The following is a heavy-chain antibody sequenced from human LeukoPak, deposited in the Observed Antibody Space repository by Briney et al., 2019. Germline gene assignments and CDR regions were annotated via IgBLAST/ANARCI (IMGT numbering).Heavy chain of an antibody. CDR3: ARGHTLATYYYYYYGMDV. CDR1: GGSFSGDY. J-gene: IGHJ6*02. V-gene: IGHV4-34*01. CDR2: INHSGST. D-gene: IGHD5-12*01. Sequence: PSETLSLTCAVYGGSFSGDYWSWIRQPPGKGLEWIGEINHSGSTNYNPSLKSRVTISVDTSKNQFSLKLSSVTAADTAVYYCARGHTLATYYYYYYGMDVWGQGTTVTVSS.